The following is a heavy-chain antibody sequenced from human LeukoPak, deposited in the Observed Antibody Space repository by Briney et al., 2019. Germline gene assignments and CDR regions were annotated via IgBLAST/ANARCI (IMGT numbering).Heavy chain of an antibody. V-gene: IGHV1-18*01. CDR2: ISAYNGNT. CDR3: ARVSGIVVVPAAIDYYYGMDV. Sequence: ASVKVSCKASGYTFTSYGISWVRQAPGQGLEWMGWISAYNGNTNYAQKFQGRVTMTRDTSTSTVYMELSSLRSEDTAVYYCARVSGIVVVPAAIDYYYGMDVWGQGTTVTVSS. CDR1: GYTFTSYG. D-gene: IGHD2-2*01. J-gene: IGHJ6*02.